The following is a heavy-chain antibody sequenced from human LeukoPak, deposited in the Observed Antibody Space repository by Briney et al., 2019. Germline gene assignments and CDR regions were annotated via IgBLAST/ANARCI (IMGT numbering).Heavy chain of an antibody. CDR2: ISSSSSYI. CDR3: ARDKVFWSGYQTNQPYYFDY. CDR1: GFTFSSYT. J-gene: IGHJ4*02. V-gene: IGHV3-21*01. D-gene: IGHD3-3*01. Sequence: GSLRLSCAASGFTFSSYTMNWVRQAPGKGLEWVSSISSSSSYIYYADSVKGRFTISRDNADNSLYLQMNSLRAEDTAVYYCARDKVFWSGYQTNQPYYFDYWGQGTLVTVSS.